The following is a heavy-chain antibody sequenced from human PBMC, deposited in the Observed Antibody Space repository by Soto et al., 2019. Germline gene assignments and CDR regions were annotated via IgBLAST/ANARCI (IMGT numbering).Heavy chain of an antibody. J-gene: IGHJ4*02. CDR3: ASGWFGEFVYQFDY. CDR1: GYKFTSNG. Sequence: QVQLVQSGAEVKKPGASVKVSCKPSGYKFTSNGITWVRQAPVQGLEWMGWISAYNGNTNYAQKFQGRVTMTTDTSTSTAYMELRSLGSDDTAVYYCASGWFGEFVYQFDYWGQGTLVTVSS. V-gene: IGHV1-18*01. D-gene: IGHD3-10*01. CDR2: ISAYNGNT.